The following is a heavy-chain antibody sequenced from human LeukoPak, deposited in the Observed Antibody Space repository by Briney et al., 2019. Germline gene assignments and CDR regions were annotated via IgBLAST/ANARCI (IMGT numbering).Heavy chain of an antibody. V-gene: IGHV4-4*02. CDR3: ARGIEGRLGELSLGRYYFDY. CDR1: GGSISSSNW. D-gene: IGHD3-16*02. CDR2: IYHSGST. J-gene: IGHJ4*02. Sequence: KPSGTLSLTCAVSGGSISSSNWWSWVRQPPGKGLEWIGEIYHSGSTNYNPSLKSRVTISVDKSKNQFSLKLSSVTAADTAVYYCARGIEGRLGELSLGRYYFDYWGQGTLVTVSS.